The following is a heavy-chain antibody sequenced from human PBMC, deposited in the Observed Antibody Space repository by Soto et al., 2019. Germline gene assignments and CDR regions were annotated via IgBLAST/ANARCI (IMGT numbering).Heavy chain of an antibody. J-gene: IGHJ3*02. CDR2: IYSGGST. D-gene: IGHD3-10*01. CDR3: ATGEFSEFYS. CDR1: GITVSRNY. V-gene: IGHV3-53*01. Sequence: CGSRRLSWAASGITVSRNYMTCVRQPPRKGLEWVPVIYSGGSTYYADSVKGRFTISRDNSKNTLDLHMNSLRAEDTAVYSCATGEFSEFYSWGRGTMVTVSS.